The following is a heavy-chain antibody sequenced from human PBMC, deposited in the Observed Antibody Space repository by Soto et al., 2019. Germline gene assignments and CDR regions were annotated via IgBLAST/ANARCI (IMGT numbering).Heavy chain of an antibody. J-gene: IGHJ4*02. CDR1: GVSVTGYY. Sequence: LSLTCSVSGVSVTGYYWTWIRHSPGKGLEWIGYVYHTGNTYYNPSLKSRVTISLDTSKNQVSLRLRSVTAADTAVYYCAREQYNWKLWGQGTLVTVSS. CDR2: VYHTGNT. CDR3: AREQYNWKL. V-gene: IGHV4-59*02. D-gene: IGHD1-20*01.